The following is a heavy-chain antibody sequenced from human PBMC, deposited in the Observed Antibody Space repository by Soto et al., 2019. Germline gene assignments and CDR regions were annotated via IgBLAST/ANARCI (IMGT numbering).Heavy chain of an antibody. CDR1: GLTVSRIY. Sequence: PLRLSCAASGLTVSRIYMSWVRQAPGKGLEWVSVIYSGGSTYYADSVKGRFTIYRDNSKNTLYLQMNSLRAEDTAVYYCARDSTVTTSDYWGQGTLVTVSS. D-gene: IGHD4-17*01. CDR3: ARDSTVTTSDY. CDR2: IYSGGST. V-gene: IGHV3-53*01. J-gene: IGHJ4*02.